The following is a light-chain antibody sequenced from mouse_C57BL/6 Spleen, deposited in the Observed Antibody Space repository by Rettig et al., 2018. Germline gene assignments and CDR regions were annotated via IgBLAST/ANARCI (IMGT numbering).Light chain of an antibody. CDR3: QQWSSYPFT. Sequence: QIVLTQSPAIMSASPGEKVTLTCSASSSISHMYWYQQKPGSSPRLLIYDTSNLASGVPVRFSGSGAGTSYSLTIIRMEAEDAATYYCQQWSSYPFTFGSGTKLEIK. CDR2: DTS. J-gene: IGKJ4*01. V-gene: IGKV4-55*01. CDR1: SSISH.